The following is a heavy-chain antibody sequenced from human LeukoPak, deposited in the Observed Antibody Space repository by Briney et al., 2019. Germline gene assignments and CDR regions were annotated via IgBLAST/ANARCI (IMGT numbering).Heavy chain of an antibody. V-gene: IGHV3-48*04. CDR3: ARVLKVGGNSPY. CDR1: GFTFSDYS. Sequence: PGGSLRLSCAASGFTFSDYSMNWVRQAPGKGLEWVSYISSSSSIIYYADSVKGRFTISRDNAKNSLYLQMNSLRAEDTAVYYCARVLKVGGNSPYWGQGTLVTVSS. D-gene: IGHD4-23*01. CDR2: ISSSSSII. J-gene: IGHJ4*02.